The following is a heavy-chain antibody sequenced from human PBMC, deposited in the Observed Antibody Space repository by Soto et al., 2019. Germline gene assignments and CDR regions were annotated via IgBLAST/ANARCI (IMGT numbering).Heavy chain of an antibody. Sequence: EVQLVESGGGLVEPGGSLRLSCAASGFTFSSYTMNWVRQAPGRGLEWVSSIGTSSSYIYYADSVKGRITISKENAQNSMFLQMNSLRADDTAVYYCARDSVRDYLYYYYGMDVWGQGTTVTVSS. D-gene: IGHD4-17*01. CDR3: ARDSVRDYLYYYYGMDV. J-gene: IGHJ6*02. V-gene: IGHV3-21*01. CDR1: GFTFSSYT. CDR2: IGTSSSYI.